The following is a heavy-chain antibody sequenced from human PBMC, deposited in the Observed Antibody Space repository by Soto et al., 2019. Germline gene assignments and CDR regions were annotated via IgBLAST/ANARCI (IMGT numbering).Heavy chain of an antibody. D-gene: IGHD4-4*01. CDR3: AKEPTVEDTAGLAS. CDR1: GFY. J-gene: IGHJ5*01. V-gene: IGHV4-34*01. CDR2: INHSGST. Sequence: GFYWSRISKNPRKGLEWIGEINHSGSTNYNPSLKSRVTISLDTSKSQFSLRLSSVTAADTAVYYCAKEPTVEDTAGLASWRHGTPVPVSS.